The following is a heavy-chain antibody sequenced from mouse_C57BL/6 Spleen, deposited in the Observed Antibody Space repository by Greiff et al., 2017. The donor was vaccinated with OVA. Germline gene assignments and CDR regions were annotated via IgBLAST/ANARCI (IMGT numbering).Heavy chain of an antibody. CDR1: GFTFSSYA. CDR3: ARYYYGSSYYYFDY. D-gene: IGHD1-1*01. J-gene: IGHJ2*01. V-gene: IGHV5-4*03. Sequence: EVKLVESGGGLVKPGGSLKLSCAASGFTFSSYAMSWVRQTPEKRLEWVATISDGGSYTYYPDNVKGRFTISRDNAKNNLYLQMSHLKSEDTAMYYCARYYYGSSYYYFDYWGQGTTLTVSS. CDR2: ISDGGSYT.